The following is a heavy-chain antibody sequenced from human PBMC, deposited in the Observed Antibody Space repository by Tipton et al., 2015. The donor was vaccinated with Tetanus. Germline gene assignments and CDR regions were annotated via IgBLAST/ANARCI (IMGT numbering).Heavy chain of an antibody. V-gene: IGHV1-2*02. CDR1: GYTFSGYY. Sequence: QLVQSGAEVKKPGASVKVSCKASGYTFSGYYMYWVRQAPGQGLEWVGWIDPNSGSTVYAPRFQGRVTMTRDTSISTAYMELSSLRSDDTAVYYCARDRGNYIYYGMDVWGPGTTVTVS. D-gene: IGHD3-22*01. CDR2: IDPNSGST. CDR3: ARDRGNYIYYGMDV. J-gene: IGHJ6*02.